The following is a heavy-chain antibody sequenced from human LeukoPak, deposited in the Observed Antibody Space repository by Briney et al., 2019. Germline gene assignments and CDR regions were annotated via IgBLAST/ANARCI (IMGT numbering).Heavy chain of an antibody. Sequence: GGSLRLSCAASGFTFSSYAMGWVRQAPGKGLEWVSAISGSGGSTYYADSVKGRFTISRDNSKNTLYLQMNSLRAEDTAVYYCAKDSSGWIDYFDYWGQGTLVTVSS. CDR1: GFTFSSYA. V-gene: IGHV3-23*01. D-gene: IGHD6-19*01. CDR3: AKDSSGWIDYFDY. J-gene: IGHJ4*02. CDR2: ISGSGGST.